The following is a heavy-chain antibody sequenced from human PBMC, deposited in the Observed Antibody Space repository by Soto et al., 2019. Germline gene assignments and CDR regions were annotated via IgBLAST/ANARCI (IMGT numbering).Heavy chain of an antibody. V-gene: IGHV5-51*01. J-gene: IGHJ5*01. Sequence: GESLKLCCKGVGYKFGSAWIGWVRQMPGKGLEWVGIIKPGTSDIRYSPSCRGHVTISADEAVSTAYLQWSSLKASDTAMYYCARQLSHICDSWGQGPLVTVSS. D-gene: IGHD3-3*02. CDR3: ARQLSHICDS. CDR2: IKPGTSDI. CDR1: GYKFGSAW.